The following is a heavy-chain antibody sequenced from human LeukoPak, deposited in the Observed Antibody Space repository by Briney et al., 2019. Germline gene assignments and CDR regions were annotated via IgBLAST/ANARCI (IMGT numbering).Heavy chain of an antibody. Sequence: GGSLRLSCAASGFTFSSYWMHWVRQAPGRGLVWVSRINSDGSSTTYADSVKGRFTISRDNAKNTLYLQMNSLRAEDTAVYFCARDYGRSRDYGMDVWGQGTTVTVSS. CDR2: INSDGSST. V-gene: IGHV3-74*01. D-gene: IGHD3-10*01. J-gene: IGHJ6*02. CDR1: GFTFSSYW. CDR3: ARDYGRSRDYGMDV.